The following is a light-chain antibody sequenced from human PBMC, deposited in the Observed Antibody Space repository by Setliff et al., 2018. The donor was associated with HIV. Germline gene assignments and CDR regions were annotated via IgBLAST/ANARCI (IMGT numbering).Light chain of an antibody. J-gene: IGLJ1*01. CDR3: CSYVGGYF. CDR2: EVT. CDR1: SSDVGRYNT. Sequence: QPALTQPASVSGSPGQSITISCTGTSSDVGRYNTVSWYQQHPGKAPKLMIYEVTKRPSGISDRFSASKSGNTASLTISGIQAEDEADYYCCSYVGGYFFGTGTKVTVL. V-gene: IGLV2-23*02.